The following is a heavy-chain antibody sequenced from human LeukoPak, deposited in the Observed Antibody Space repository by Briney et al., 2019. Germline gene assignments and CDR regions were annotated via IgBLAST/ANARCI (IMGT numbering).Heavy chain of an antibody. J-gene: IGHJ6*03. Sequence: ASVKVSCKASGGTFSSYAISWVRQAPGQGLEWMGGIIPIFGTANYAQKFQGRVTITTDESTSTAYTELSSLRSEDTAVYYCARVPDIVLVPAAYYMDVWGKGTTVTVSS. CDR2: IIPIFGTA. CDR3: ARVPDIVLVPAAYYMDV. CDR1: GGTFSSYA. D-gene: IGHD2-2*01. V-gene: IGHV1-69*05.